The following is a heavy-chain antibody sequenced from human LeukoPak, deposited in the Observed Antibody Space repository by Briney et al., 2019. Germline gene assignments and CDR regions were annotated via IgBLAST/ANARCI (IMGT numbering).Heavy chain of an antibody. CDR1: GGSISSYY. CDR2: INHSGST. V-gene: IGHV4-34*01. J-gene: IGHJ4*02. CDR3: ARSGHDYGDSTFDY. Sequence: SETLSLTCTVSGGSISSYYWSWIRQPPGKGLEWIGEINHSGSTNYNPSLKSRVTISVDTSKNQFSLKLSSVTAADTAVYYCARSGHDYGDSTFDYWGQGTLVTVSS. D-gene: IGHD4-17*01.